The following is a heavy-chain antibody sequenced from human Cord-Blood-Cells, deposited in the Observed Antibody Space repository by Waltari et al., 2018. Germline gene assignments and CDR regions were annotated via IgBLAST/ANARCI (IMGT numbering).Heavy chain of an antibody. Sequence: QVQLVESGGGVVQPGGSLSPSCAASGFTFSTSALPWVRQAPGKGLEWVAVISYDGSNKYYADSVKGRFTISRDNSKNTLYLQMNSLRAEDTAVYYCARYGGYFDYWGQGTLVTVSS. CDR3: ARYGGYFDY. CDR1: GFTFSTSA. CDR2: ISYDGSNK. D-gene: IGHD3-16*01. V-gene: IGHV3-30*04. J-gene: IGHJ4*02.